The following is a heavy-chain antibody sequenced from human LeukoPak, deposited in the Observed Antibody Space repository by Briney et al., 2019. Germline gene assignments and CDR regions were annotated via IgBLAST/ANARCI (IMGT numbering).Heavy chain of an antibody. CDR2: IFYSGST. V-gene: IGHV4-61*01. J-gene: IGHJ4*02. D-gene: IGHD3-3*01. CDR3: ARVGWYWEQITIGYYFDY. Sequence: KSSETLSLTCTVSGGSVSSGSYYWSWIRQPPGKGLEWIGYIFYSGSTNYNPSLKSRVTISVDTSKNQFSLKLSSVTAADTAVYYCARVGWYWEQITIGYYFDYWGQGTLVTVSS. CDR1: GGSVSSGSYY.